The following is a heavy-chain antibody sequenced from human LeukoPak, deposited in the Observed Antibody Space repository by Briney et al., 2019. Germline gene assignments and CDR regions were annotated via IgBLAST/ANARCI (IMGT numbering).Heavy chain of an antibody. J-gene: IGHJ3*02. D-gene: IGHD3-16*01. CDR1: GYSISSGYY. CDR2: IYHSGST. V-gene: IGHV4-38-2*02. CDR3: ARKGKLGDAFDI. Sequence: KPSETLSLTCTVSGYSISSGYYWGWIRQPPGKGLEWIGSIYHSGSTYYNPSLKGRVIISVDTSKNQFSLKLSSVTAADTAVYYCARKGKLGDAFDIWGQGTMVTVSS.